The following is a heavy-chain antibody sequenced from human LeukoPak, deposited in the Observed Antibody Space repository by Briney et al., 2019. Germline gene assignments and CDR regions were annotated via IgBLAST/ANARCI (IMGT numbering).Heavy chain of an antibody. CDR2: ISADNGNT. V-gene: IGHV1-18*01. CDR1: GYIFTSYG. D-gene: IGHD3-3*01. Sequence: GASVKVSCKASGYIFTSYGISWVRQAPGQGLELMGWISADNGNTNYAQKLQGRVTMTTDTSTTTAYMELRGLRSDDTAVYYCARVDYNFWSNYKPGWFDPWGQGTLVTVSS. CDR3: ARVDYNFWSNYKPGWFDP. J-gene: IGHJ5*02.